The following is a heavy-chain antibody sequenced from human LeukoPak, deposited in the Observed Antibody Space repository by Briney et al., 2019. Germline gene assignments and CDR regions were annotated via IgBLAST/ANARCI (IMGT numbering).Heavy chain of an antibody. J-gene: IGHJ6*02. V-gene: IGHV3-13*01. CDR3: ARADTASYGMDV. CDR2: IGTAGDT. D-gene: IGHD5-18*01. Sequence: GRSLRLSCAASGFTFSSYDMHWVRQATGKGLEWDSAIGTAGDTYYPGSVKGRFTISRENAKNCFYLQMNRLRAGDTAVYYCARADTASYGMDVWGQGTTVTVSS. CDR1: GFTFSSYD.